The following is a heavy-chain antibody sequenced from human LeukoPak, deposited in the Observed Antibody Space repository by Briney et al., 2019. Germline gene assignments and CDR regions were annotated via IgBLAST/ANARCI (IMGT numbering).Heavy chain of an antibody. CDR2: IKEDGSGK. V-gene: IGHV3-7*04. Sequence: GGSLGLSCAASGFTFSSYWMTWVRQAPGKGLEWVANIKEDGSGKYYVDSVKGRFTISRDNAKNSLYLQLNSLRAEDTAVYYCARASRSSCDYWGQGTLVTVSS. CDR3: ARASRSSCDY. CDR1: GFTFSSYW. D-gene: IGHD6-13*01. J-gene: IGHJ4*02.